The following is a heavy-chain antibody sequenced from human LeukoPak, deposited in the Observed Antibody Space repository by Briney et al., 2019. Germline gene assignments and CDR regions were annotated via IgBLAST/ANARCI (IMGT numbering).Heavy chain of an antibody. Sequence: RSETLSLTCAVYGGSLSGYYWSWIRQPPGKGLEWIGEINHSGSTNYNPSLKSRVTISVDTSKNQFSLKLSSVTAADTAVYYCARGRKRGYSYGPSGYYYYMDVWGKGTTVTVSS. CDR2: INHSGST. CDR3: ARGRKRGYSYGPSGYYYYMDV. D-gene: IGHD5-18*01. J-gene: IGHJ6*03. V-gene: IGHV4-34*01. CDR1: GGSLSGYY.